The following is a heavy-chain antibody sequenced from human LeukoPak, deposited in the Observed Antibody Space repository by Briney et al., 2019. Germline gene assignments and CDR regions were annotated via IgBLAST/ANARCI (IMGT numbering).Heavy chain of an antibody. V-gene: IGHV3-23*01. CDR3: AKDARLSSGWYFFDH. D-gene: IGHD6-19*01. J-gene: IGHJ4*02. CDR2: ISDGGSRT. CDR1: GFVFSSQD. Sequence: GGSLRLSCAASGFVFSSQDMGWVRQAPGKGLEWVSAISDGGSRTYYADSVKGRFTISRDNSKNTLHLQMNSLRAEDTAVYYCAKDARLSSGWYFFDHWGQGTLVTVSS.